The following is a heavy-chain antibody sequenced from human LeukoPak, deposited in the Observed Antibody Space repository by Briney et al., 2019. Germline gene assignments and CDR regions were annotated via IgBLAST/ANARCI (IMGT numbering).Heavy chain of an antibody. D-gene: IGHD1-14*01. Sequence: SETLSLTCAVYGGSFSGYYWSWIRQPPGKGLEWIGEINHSGSTNYNPSLKSRVTISVDTSKNQSSLKLSSVTAADTAVYYCARGPPGYRIDYWGQGTLVTVSS. CDR1: GGSFSGYY. CDR3: ARGPPGYRIDY. J-gene: IGHJ4*02. V-gene: IGHV4-34*01. CDR2: INHSGST.